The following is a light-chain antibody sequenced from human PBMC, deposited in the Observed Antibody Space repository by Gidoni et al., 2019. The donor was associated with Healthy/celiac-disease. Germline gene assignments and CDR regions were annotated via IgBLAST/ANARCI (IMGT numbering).Light chain of an antibody. Sequence: DIVMTQSPLSMPVTPGEPASISCRSSQSLLHSNGYTYLEWYLQKPGQSPQLLISLGSNRASGVPDRFSGSGSGTDFPLKISRVEAEDVGVYYCMQALQTPYTFXXXTKLEIK. J-gene: IGKJ2*01. CDR3: MQALQTPYT. V-gene: IGKV2-28*01. CDR2: LGS. CDR1: QSLLHSNGYTY.